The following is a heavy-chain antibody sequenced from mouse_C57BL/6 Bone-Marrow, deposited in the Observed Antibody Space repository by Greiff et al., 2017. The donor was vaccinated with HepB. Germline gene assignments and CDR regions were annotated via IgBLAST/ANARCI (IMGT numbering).Heavy chain of an antibody. CDR3: ARYGNYVGYYAMDY. V-gene: IGHV1-81*01. Sequence: ESGAELARPGASVKLSCKASGYTFTSYGISWVKQRTGQGLEWIGEIYPRSGNTYYNEKFKGKATLTADKSSSTAYMELRSLTSEDSAVYFCARYGNYVGYYAMDYWGQGTSVTVSS. J-gene: IGHJ4*01. CDR1: GYTFTSYG. D-gene: IGHD2-1*01. CDR2: IYPRSGNT.